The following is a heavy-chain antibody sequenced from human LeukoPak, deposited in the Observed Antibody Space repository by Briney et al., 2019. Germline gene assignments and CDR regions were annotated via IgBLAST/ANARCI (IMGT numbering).Heavy chain of an antibody. CDR1: GGSFSGYY. CDR3: ARGRGSSGYYYVKETPALYY. CDR2: INHSGST. D-gene: IGHD3-22*01. Sequence: TSETLSLTCAVYGGSFSGYYWSWIRQPPGKGLEWIGEINHSGSTNYNPSLKSRVTISVDTSENQFSLKLSSVTAADTAVYYCARGRGSSGYYYVKETPALYYWGQGTLVTVSS. J-gene: IGHJ4*02. V-gene: IGHV4-34*01.